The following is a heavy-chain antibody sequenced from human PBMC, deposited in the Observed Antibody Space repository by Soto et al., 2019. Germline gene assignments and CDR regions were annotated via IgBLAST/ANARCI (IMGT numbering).Heavy chain of an antibody. CDR1: GFTFSSYG. D-gene: IGHD3-3*01. CDR2: IWYDGSSK. CDR3: ARDRDDFWSGYHFDY. J-gene: IGHJ4*02. V-gene: IGHV3-33*01. Sequence: QVQLVESGGGVVQPGRSLRLSCAASGFTFSSYGMHWVRQAPGKGLEWVAVIWYDGSSKYYADSVKGRFTISRDNSKNTLYLQMNSLRAEDTAVYYCARDRDDFWSGYHFDYWGQGTLVTVSS.